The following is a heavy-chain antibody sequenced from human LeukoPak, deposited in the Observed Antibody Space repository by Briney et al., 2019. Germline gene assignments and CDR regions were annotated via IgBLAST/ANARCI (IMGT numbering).Heavy chain of an antibody. D-gene: IGHD2-2*01. CDR3: ARERLGYCSSTSCYYYGMDV. Sequence: PGGSLRLSCAASGFTFSSYWMSWVRQAPGKGLEWVANIKQDGSEKYYVDSVKGRFTISRDNAKNSLYLQMNSLRAEDTAVYYCARERLGYCSSTSCYYYGMDVWGQGTTVTASS. V-gene: IGHV3-7*01. CDR2: IKQDGSEK. CDR1: GFTFSSYW. J-gene: IGHJ6*02.